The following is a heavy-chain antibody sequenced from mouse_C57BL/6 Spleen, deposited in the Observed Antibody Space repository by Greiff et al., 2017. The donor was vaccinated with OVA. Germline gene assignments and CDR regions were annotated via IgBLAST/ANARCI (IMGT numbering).Heavy chain of an antibody. CDR3: ARGYYYGSSPDY. J-gene: IGHJ2*01. CDR2: IDPSDSST. V-gene: IGHV1-50*01. Sequence: VQLQQPGAELVKPGASVKLSCKASGYTFTSYWMQWVKQRPGQGLEWIGEIDPSDSSTNYNQKFKGKATLTVDTSSSTAYMQLSSLTSEDSAVYYCARGYYYGSSPDYWGQGTTLTVSS. CDR1: GYTFTSYW. D-gene: IGHD1-1*01.